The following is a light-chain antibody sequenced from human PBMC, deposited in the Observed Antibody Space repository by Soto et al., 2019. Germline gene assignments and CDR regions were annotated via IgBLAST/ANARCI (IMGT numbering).Light chain of an antibody. V-gene: IGKV1-39*01. CDR2: AAS. Sequence: DIQMTQSPSSLSASVGDRVTITCRASQSISSYLNWSQQKPGKAPKLLIYAASSLQSAVPSRVSGSGSGTDFTLTISSLQPEDFATYYCQQSYSTPWTFGQGTKVAIK. CDR3: QQSYSTPWT. CDR1: QSISSY. J-gene: IGKJ1*01.